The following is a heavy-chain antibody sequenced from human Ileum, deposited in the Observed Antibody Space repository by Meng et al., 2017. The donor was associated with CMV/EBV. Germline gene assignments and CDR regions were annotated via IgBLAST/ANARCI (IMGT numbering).Heavy chain of an antibody. V-gene: IGHV1-46*01. CDR2: FKSDGDPK. CDR3: AREQPHTYFFDS. Sequence: CKAYAFTVTRYHMHWVGQAPGQGLEWMAIFKSDGDPKIYAEKFHDRVTMTRDTSTSTLYLELSSLRSEDTAVYYRAREQPHTYFFDSWGQGALVTVSS. J-gene: IGHJ4*02. D-gene: IGHD5-18*01. CDR1: AFTVTRYH.